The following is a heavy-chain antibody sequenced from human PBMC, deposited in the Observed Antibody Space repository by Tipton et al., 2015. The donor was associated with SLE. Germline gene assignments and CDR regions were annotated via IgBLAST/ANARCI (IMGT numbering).Heavy chain of an antibody. V-gene: IGHV3-11*01. Sequence: QVQLVQSGRGLVQPGGSLRLSCEASGFAFSDYYMSWVRQAPGKGLEWISYISHSGNSIDYADSVKGRFTISRDNAKRSLSLQMNTWRAEDTAVYYCARDGTDVDILGATARYYFDSWGQGSLVTVSS. CDR3: ARDGTDVDILGATARYYFDS. CDR2: ISHSGNSI. J-gene: IGHJ4*02. D-gene: IGHD5-12*01. CDR1: GFAFSDYY.